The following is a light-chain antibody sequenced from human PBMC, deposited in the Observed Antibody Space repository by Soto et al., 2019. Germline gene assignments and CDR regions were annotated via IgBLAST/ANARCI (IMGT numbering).Light chain of an antibody. V-gene: IGKV3-15*01. CDR2: GAS. Sequence: EIVMTQSPATLSVSPGERATLSCRASQTVTGALAWYQQKPGQAPRLLLYGASTRATGVPDRFSGSGSRTDFTLTISSLQSEDFAVYYCQQYNDWPPYTFGQGTNVEIK. J-gene: IGKJ2*01. CDR3: QQYNDWPPYT. CDR1: QTVTGA.